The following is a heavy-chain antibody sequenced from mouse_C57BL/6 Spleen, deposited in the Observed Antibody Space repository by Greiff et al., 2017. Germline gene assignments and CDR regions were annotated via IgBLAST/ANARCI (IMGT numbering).Heavy chain of an antibody. D-gene: IGHD4-1*01. CDR1: GYTFTDYE. CDR3: TINWDDYFDY. Sequence: QVHVKQSGAELVRPGASVTLSCKASGYTFTDYEMHWVKQTPVHGLEWIGASDPETGGTAYNQKFKGKAILTADKSSSTAYMELRSLTSEDAAVYYCTINWDDYFDYWGQGTSLTVSS. J-gene: IGHJ2*02. CDR2: SDPETGGT. V-gene: IGHV1-15*01.